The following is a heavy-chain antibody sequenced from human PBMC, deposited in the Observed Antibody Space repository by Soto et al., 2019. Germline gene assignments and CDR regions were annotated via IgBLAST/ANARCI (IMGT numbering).Heavy chain of an antibody. J-gene: IGHJ4*02. Sequence: GGSLRLSCAASGFTFSSYAMSWVRQAPGKGLEWVSAISGSGGGTYYPESVKGRFTISRDNSKNTLYLQMNSLRAEDTAVYYCAKCEFPLSWYYFDYWGQGTLVTVSS. CDR2: ISGSGGGT. CDR3: AKCEFPLSWYYFDY. CDR1: GFTFSSYA. V-gene: IGHV3-23*01. D-gene: IGHD6-13*01.